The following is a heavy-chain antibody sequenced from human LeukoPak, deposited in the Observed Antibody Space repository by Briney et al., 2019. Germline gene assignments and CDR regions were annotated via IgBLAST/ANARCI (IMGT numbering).Heavy chain of an antibody. CDR1: GGSISSGSYY. Sequence: SQTLSLTCTVSGGSISSGSYYWSWIRQPPGKGLEWIGYTYYSGSTNYNPSLKSRVTISVDTSKNQFSLKLSSVTAADTAVYYCARGRRVVLRDAFDIWGQGTMVTVSS. CDR2: TYYSGST. CDR3: ARGRRVVLRDAFDI. V-gene: IGHV4-61*01. J-gene: IGHJ3*02. D-gene: IGHD3-10*01.